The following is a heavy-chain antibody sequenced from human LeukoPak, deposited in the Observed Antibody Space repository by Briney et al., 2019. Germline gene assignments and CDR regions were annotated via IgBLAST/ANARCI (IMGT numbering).Heavy chain of an antibody. D-gene: IGHD3-22*01. CDR1: GFTFDDYA. CDR2: ISWNSGSI. Sequence: RSLRLSCAASGFTFDDYAMHWVRQAPGKSLEWVSGISWNSGSIGYADSVKGRFTISRDNAKNSLYLQMNSLRAEDTALYYCAKATRPYYYDSSGYYDAFDIWGQGTMVTVSS. V-gene: IGHV3-9*01. J-gene: IGHJ3*02. CDR3: AKATRPYYYDSSGYYDAFDI.